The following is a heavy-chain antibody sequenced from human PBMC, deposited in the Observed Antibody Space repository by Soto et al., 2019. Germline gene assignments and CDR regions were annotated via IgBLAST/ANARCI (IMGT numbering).Heavy chain of an antibody. CDR1: GYSISSGYY. CDR3: ARITGKGASSYYYYYGMDV. V-gene: IGHV4-38-2*01. Sequence: SETLSLTCAVSGYSISSGYYWGWIRQPPGKGLEWIGSIYHSGSTYYNPSLKSRVTISVVTSKNQFSLKLSSVTAADTAVYYCARITGKGASSYYYYYGMDVWGQGTTVTVSS. CDR2: IYHSGST. J-gene: IGHJ6*02. D-gene: IGHD1-26*01.